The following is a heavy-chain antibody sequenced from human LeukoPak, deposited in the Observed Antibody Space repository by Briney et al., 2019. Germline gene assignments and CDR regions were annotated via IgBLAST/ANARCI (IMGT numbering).Heavy chain of an antibody. CDR1: GGSISSGSYY. D-gene: IGHD6-19*01. CDR2: IYYSGST. CDR3: ARHPSPKYSSGWYGYFQH. V-gene: IGHV4-39*01. Sequence: SETLSLTCTVSGGSISSGSYYWGWIRQPPGKGLEWIGSIYYSGSTYYNPSLKSRVTISVDTSKNQFSLKLSSVTAADTAVYYCARHPSPKYSSGWYGYFQHWGQGTLVTVSS. J-gene: IGHJ1*01.